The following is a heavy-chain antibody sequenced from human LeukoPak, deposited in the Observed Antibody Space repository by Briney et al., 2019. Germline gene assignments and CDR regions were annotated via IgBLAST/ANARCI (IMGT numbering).Heavy chain of an antibody. CDR3: ARDNWNDRSDAFDI. V-gene: IGHV1-69*06. CDR1: GYTFTSYD. D-gene: IGHD1-20*01. Sequence: SVKVSCKASGYTFTSYDINWVRQATGQGLEWMGGIIPIFGTANYAQKFQGRVTITADKSTSTAYMELSSLRSEDTAVYYCARDNWNDRSDAFDIWGQGTMVTVSS. J-gene: IGHJ3*02. CDR2: IIPIFGTA.